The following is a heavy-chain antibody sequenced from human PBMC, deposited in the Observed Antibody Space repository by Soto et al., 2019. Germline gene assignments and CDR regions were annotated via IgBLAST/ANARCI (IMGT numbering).Heavy chain of an antibody. CDR3: ARAYGGNSGVFDY. D-gene: IGHD4-17*01. CDR1: GGSFSGYY. J-gene: IGHJ4*02. Sequence: QVQLQQWGAGLLKPSETLSLTCAVYGGSFSGYYWSWIRQPPGKGLEWIGEINHSGSTNYNPSLKGRVTIPVDTSKNQFSLKLSSVTAADTAVYYCARAYGGNSGVFDYWGQGTLVTVSS. CDR2: INHSGST. V-gene: IGHV4-34*01.